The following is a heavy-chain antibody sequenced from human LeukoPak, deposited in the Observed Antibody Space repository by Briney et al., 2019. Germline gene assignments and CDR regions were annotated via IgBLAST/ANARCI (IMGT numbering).Heavy chain of an antibody. CDR1: GFTFSSYA. J-gene: IGHJ4*02. D-gene: IGHD6-13*01. CDR3: AKADSSSWTVYFDY. CDR2: ISGSGGST. V-gene: IGHV3-23*01. Sequence: PGASLRLSCAASGFTFSSYAMSWVRQAPGKGLEWVSAISGSGGSTYYADSVKGRFTISRDNSKNTLYLQMNSLRAEDTAVYYCAKADSSSWTVYFDYWGQGTLVTVSS.